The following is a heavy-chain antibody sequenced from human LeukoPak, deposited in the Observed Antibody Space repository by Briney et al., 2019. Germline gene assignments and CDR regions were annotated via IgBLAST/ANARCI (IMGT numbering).Heavy chain of an antibody. J-gene: IGHJ3*02. Sequence: ASVKVSCKASGYTFTSYYMHWVRQAPGQGLEWMGIINPSGGSTSYAQKFQGRVTMTRDTSTSTVYMELSSLRPEDTAVYYCARDYYDSSGSGCFDIWGQGTMVTVSS. CDR1: GYTFTSYY. V-gene: IGHV1-46*01. D-gene: IGHD3-22*01. CDR2: INPSGGST. CDR3: ARDYYDSSGSGCFDI.